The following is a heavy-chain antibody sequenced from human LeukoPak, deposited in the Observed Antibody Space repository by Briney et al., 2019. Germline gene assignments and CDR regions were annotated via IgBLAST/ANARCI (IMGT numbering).Heavy chain of an antibody. J-gene: IGHJ4*02. CDR3: TTVPPWVTTGYFNY. CDR1: GFTSSSYA. D-gene: IGHD4-17*01. Sequence: GGSLRLSCAASGFTSSSYAMSWVRQAPGKGLEWVGRIKSKTDGGTTEYAAPVKGRFTISRDDSKNTVYLQMNSLKIDDTAVYYCTTVPPWVTTGYFNYWGQGTLVTVSS. V-gene: IGHV3-15*01. CDR2: IKSKTDGGTT.